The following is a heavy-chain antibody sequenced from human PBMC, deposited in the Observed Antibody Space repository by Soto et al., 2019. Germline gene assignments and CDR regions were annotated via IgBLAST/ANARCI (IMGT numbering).Heavy chain of an antibody. CDR3: AHRPRGYSYHFDY. CDR1: GFSLTTRGAG. J-gene: IGHJ4*02. Sequence: QITLKESGPTLVKPTQTLTLTCTFSGFSLTTRGAGVGWIRQPPGKALEWLALIYWDDDEGYSPSLKSRLTTTXDXXKNQVVLTMINMDPVDTATYYCAHRPRGYSYHFDYWGQGTLVTVSS. D-gene: IGHD5-18*01. V-gene: IGHV2-5*02. CDR2: IYWDDDE.